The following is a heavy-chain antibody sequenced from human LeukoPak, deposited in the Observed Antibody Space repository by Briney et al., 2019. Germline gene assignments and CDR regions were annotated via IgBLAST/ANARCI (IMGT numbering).Heavy chain of an antibody. Sequence: PGGSLRLSCAASGFTFSSYSMNWVRQAPGKGLEWVSSISSSSSYIYYADSVKGRFTISRDNAKNSLYLQMNGLRAEDTAVYYCARVSQGDYPNFDYWGQGTLVTVSS. CDR2: ISSSSSYI. D-gene: IGHD4-17*01. V-gene: IGHV3-21*01. CDR3: ARVSQGDYPNFDY. J-gene: IGHJ4*02. CDR1: GFTFSSYS.